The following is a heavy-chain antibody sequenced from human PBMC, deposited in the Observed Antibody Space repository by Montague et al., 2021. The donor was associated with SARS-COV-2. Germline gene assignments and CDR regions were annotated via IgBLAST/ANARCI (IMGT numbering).Heavy chain of an antibody. D-gene: IGHD3-22*01. Sequence: SETLSLTCTVSGGSISSSSYYWGWIRQPPGKGLEWIGNIFYSGSTYYNTSLKSRVTISVDTYKNQFSLRLSSVTAADTAVYYCARLPYFYDSTHAFDIWGQGTMVTVSS. V-gene: IGHV4-39*01. J-gene: IGHJ3*02. CDR1: GGSISSSSYY. CDR2: IFYSGST. CDR3: ARLPYFYDSTHAFDI.